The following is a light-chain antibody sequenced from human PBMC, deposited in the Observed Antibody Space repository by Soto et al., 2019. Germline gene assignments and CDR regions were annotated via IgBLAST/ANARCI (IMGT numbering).Light chain of an antibody. CDR1: KLGDKY. CDR2: QDS. CDR3: QAWDSSSVV. Sequence: SYELTQSPSVSVSPGQTASITCSGDKLGDKYACWYQQKPGQSPVLVMYQDSKRPSGIPERFSGSNSGNTATLTISGTQAMDEADYYCQAWDSSSVVFGGGTQLTVL. J-gene: IGLJ2*01. V-gene: IGLV3-1*01.